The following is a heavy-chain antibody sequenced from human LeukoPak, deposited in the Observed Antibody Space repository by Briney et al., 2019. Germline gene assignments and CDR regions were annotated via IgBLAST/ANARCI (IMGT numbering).Heavy chain of an antibody. CDR2: ISYSGNT. CDR3: ARLAWGVGPRRAFWDY. D-gene: IGHD1-26*01. V-gene: IGHV4-39*01. Sequence: SETLSLTCSVSGGSISSTSYYWGWLRQPPGTGLEWIGTISYSGNTFYNPSLKSRVTISVDTSKNQFSLKLSSVTAADTSVYYCARLAWGVGPRRAFWDYWGQGTLVTVSS. CDR1: GGSISSTSYY. J-gene: IGHJ4*02.